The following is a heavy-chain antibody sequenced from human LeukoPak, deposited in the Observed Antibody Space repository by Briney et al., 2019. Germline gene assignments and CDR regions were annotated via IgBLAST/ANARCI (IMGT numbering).Heavy chain of an antibody. CDR2: IIPILGIA. Sequence: ASVKVSCKASGGTFSSYAISWVRQAPGQGLEWMGRIIPILGIANYAQKFQGRVTITADKSTSTAYVELSSLRSEDTAVYYCARLKAVGNAFDIWGQGTMVTVSS. V-gene: IGHV1-69*04. CDR1: GGTFSSYA. CDR3: ARLKAVGNAFDI. D-gene: IGHD6-19*01. J-gene: IGHJ3*02.